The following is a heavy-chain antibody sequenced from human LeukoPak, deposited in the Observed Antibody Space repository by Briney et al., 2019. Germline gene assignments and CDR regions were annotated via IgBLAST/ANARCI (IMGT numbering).Heavy chain of an antibody. V-gene: IGHV1-18*01. CDR3: AGTSYSGSYALFDY. CDR1: GYTFTSYG. Sequence: GASAKVSCKASGYTFTSYGISWVRQAPGQGLEWMGWISANNGNTNYAQKLQGRVTMTTDTSTSTVYMELRSLRSDDTAVYYCAGTSYSGSYALFDYWGQGTLVTVSS. J-gene: IGHJ4*02. D-gene: IGHD1-26*01. CDR2: ISANNGNT.